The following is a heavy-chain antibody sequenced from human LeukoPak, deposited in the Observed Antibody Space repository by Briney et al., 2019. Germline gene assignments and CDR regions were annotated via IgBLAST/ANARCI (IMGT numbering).Heavy chain of an antibody. J-gene: IGHJ1*01. Sequence: ASVKVSCKASGYTFTSYGISWVRQAPGQGLEWMGWISAYNGNTTYAQKLQGRVTMTTDTSTSTAYMELRSLRSDDTAVYYCARVDPKYSSSWYSAQYFQHWGQGTLVTVSS. V-gene: IGHV1-18*01. CDR1: GYTFTSYG. D-gene: IGHD6-13*01. CDR3: ARVDPKYSSSWYSAQYFQH. CDR2: ISAYNGNT.